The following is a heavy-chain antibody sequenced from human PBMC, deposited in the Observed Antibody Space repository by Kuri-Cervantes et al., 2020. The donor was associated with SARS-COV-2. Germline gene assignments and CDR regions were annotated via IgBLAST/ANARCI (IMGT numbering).Heavy chain of an antibody. CDR3: YCAPKEGFDS. Sequence: ASVKVSCKASGYTFTSYGISWVRQAPGQGLEWMGWLNPNSGITGYAQIFQGRVTMTRDTSTSTVYLELSSLTSEDTAIYYCYCAPKEGFDSWGQGTLVTVSS. D-gene: IGHD2-21*01. V-gene: IGHV1-8*02. CDR1: GYTFTSYG. CDR2: LNPNSGIT. J-gene: IGHJ4*02.